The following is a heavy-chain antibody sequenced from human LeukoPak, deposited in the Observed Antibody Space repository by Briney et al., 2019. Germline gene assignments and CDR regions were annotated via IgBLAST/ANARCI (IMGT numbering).Heavy chain of an antibody. CDR2: TRVIGGRT. Sequence: GGSLRLSCAASGFTFSSYTMNWVRQAPGKGLEWVSATRVIGGRTYYADSVKGRFTISRDNSNNTLFLQMNSLRADDTAIYYCAKDLRRDPAAGIVDVWGKGTTVTVSS. V-gene: IGHV3-23*01. D-gene: IGHD6-13*01. CDR3: AKDLRRDPAAGIVDV. CDR1: GFTFSSYT. J-gene: IGHJ6*04.